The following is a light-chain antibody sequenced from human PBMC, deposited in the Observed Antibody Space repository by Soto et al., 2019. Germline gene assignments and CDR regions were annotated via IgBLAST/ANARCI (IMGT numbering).Light chain of an antibody. CDR2: DAS. J-gene: IGKJ2*01. Sequence: EIVFTQSPATLSLSPGEGVTLSCRASQSVSSYLAWYQQKPGQAPRLLSYDASNRATGIPERFSGGGSGTDFTLTISSLEPEDFAVYSCQQRSNWPRYTFGQGTKLEIK. CDR1: QSVSSY. CDR3: QQRSNWPRYT. V-gene: IGKV3-11*01.